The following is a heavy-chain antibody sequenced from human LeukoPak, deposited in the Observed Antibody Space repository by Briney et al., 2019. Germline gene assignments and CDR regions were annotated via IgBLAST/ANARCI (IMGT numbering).Heavy chain of an antibody. D-gene: IGHD3-10*01. CDR3: AREGTYYYGSGSPGNWFDP. Sequence: SETLSLTCTVSGGSISSYYWGWIRQPPGKGLEWIGYIYYSGSTNDNPSLKSRVTISVDTSKNQFSLKLSSVTAADTAVYYCAREGTYYYGSGSPGNWFDPWGQGTLVTVSS. J-gene: IGHJ5*02. V-gene: IGHV4-59*01. CDR2: IYYSGST. CDR1: GGSISSYY.